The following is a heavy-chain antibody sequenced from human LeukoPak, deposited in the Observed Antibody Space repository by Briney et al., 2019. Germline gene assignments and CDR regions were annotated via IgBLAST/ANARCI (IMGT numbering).Heavy chain of an antibody. Sequence: GGSLRLSCAASGFTFSSYWMSWVRQAPGKGLEWVANIKQDGSEKYYVDSVKGRSTISRDNAKNTLYLQMNSLRAEDTAVYYCARSYYYDRKSGYFDYWGQGTLVTVSS. D-gene: IGHD3-22*01. V-gene: IGHV3-7*01. CDR2: IKQDGSEK. CDR1: GFTFSSYW. J-gene: IGHJ4*02. CDR3: ARSYYYDRKSGYFDY.